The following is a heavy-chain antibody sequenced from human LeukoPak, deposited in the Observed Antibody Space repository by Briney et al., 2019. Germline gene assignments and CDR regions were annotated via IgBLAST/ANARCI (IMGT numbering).Heavy chain of an antibody. CDR2: ISSSSSYI. V-gene: IGHV3-21*01. Sequence: GGSLRLSCAASGFTFSSYSMNWVRQAPGKGLEWVSSISSSSSYIYYADSVKGRFTISRDNAKNSLYLQMNSLRAEDTAVYYCARDQLDGGGSDYWGQGTLVTVSS. CDR3: ARDQLDGGGSDY. J-gene: IGHJ4*02. CDR1: GFTFSSYS. D-gene: IGHD3-10*01.